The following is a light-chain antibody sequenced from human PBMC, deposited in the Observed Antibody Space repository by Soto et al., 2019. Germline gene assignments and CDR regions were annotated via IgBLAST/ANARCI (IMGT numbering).Light chain of an antibody. J-gene: IGLJ1*01. V-gene: IGLV2-14*01. CDR1: SSDVGGYNY. CDR2: EVN. Sequence: QSAHTQPSSVSGSPGQSITISCTGTSSDVGGYNYVSWYQQHPGKAPKLMIYEVNNRPSEVSNRFSGSKSGNTASLNISGLQPEDEADYYCNSYTSRYTFVLGTGTKVTVL. CDR3: NSYTSRYTFV.